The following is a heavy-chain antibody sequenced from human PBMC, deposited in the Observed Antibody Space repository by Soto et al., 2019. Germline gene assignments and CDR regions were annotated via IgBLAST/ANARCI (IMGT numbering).Heavy chain of an antibody. CDR1: GFTFSSYA. Sequence: AGGSLRLSCAASGFTFSSYAMSWVRQAPGKGLEWVSAISGSGGSTYYADSVKGRFTISRDNSKNTLYLQMNSLRAEDTAVYYCAKDLRRTGTPSFFDYWGQGTLVTVSS. V-gene: IGHV3-23*01. D-gene: IGHD1-7*01. J-gene: IGHJ4*02. CDR3: AKDLRRTGTPSFFDY. CDR2: ISGSGGST.